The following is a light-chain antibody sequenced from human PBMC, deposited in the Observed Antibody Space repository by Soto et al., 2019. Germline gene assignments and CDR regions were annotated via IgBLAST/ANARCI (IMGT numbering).Light chain of an antibody. Sequence: QSALTQPRSVSGSPGQSVTISCTGTSSDVGGYNYVSWYQHHPGKAPKLIIYEVSYRPSGVSNRFSGSKSGNTASLTISGLQAEDEADYWCSSYTTTNTLQLVFGGGTKVTVL. CDR2: EVS. J-gene: IGLJ2*01. CDR1: SSDVGGYNY. V-gene: IGLV2-14*01. CDR3: SSYTTTNTLQLV.